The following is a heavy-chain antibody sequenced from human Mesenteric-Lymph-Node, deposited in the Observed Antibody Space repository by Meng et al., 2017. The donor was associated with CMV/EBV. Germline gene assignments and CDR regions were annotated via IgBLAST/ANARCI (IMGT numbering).Heavy chain of an antibody. J-gene: IGHJ5*02. D-gene: IGHD2-2*01. CDR1: GDSVSSNSAA. V-gene: IGHV6-1*01. CDR2: TYYRSKRYN. Sequence: SETLSLTCAISGDSVSSNSAAWNWIRQSPSRGLEWLGRTYYRSKRYNDYAVSVKSRITINPDTSKNQFSLQLNSVTPEDTAVYYCAREFGDCSSTSCHGRDWFDPWGQGTLVTVSS. CDR3: AREFGDCSSTSCHGRDWFDP.